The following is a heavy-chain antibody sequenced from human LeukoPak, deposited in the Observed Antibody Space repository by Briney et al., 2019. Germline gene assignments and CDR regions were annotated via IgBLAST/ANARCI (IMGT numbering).Heavy chain of an antibody. CDR2: INPNSGGT. CDR1: GYTFTGYY. CDR3: ARDMAAAAYAFDI. V-gene: IGHV1-2*04. J-gene: IGHJ3*02. D-gene: IGHD6-13*01. Sequence: ASVKVSCKASGYTFTGYYMHWVRQAPGQGLEWMGWINPNSGGTNYAQKFQGWVTMTRDTSISTAYMELSRLRSDDTAVYYCARDMAAAAYAFDIWGQGTMVTVSS.